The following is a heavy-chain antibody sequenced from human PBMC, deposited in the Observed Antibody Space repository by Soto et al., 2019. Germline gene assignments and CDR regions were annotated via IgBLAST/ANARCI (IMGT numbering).Heavy chain of an antibody. CDR1: GFTVSTDW. V-gene: IGHV3-66*01. D-gene: IGHD4-17*01. Sequence: GESLKISCAASGFTVSTDWMYWVRQAPGKGLEWVSVIRGGGNTYYADSVEGRFTISRDDSKNAVYLQMNSLRAEDTAVYYRARGLYGDPREYFQYWGQGTLVTVSS. CDR3: ARGLYGDPREYFQY. CDR2: IRGGGNT. J-gene: IGHJ1*01.